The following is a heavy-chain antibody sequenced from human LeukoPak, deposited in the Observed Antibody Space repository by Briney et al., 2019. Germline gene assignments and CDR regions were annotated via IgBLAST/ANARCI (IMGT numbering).Heavy chain of an antibody. CDR1: GGSIGSYY. CDR2: IYYSGSA. CDR3: ARVAYSSSWSGGVFDP. Sequence: SETLSLTCTVSGGSIGSYYWSWIRQPPGKGLEWIGYIYYSGSANYNPSLKSRVTISVDTSKNQFSVKLRSVTAADTAVYYCARVAYSSSWSGGVFDPWGQGTLVTVSS. J-gene: IGHJ5*02. D-gene: IGHD6-13*01. V-gene: IGHV4-59*01.